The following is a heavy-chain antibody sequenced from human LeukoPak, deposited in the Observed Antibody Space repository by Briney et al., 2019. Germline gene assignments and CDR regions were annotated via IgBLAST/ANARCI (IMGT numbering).Heavy chain of an antibody. V-gene: IGHV4-34*01. Sequence: SETLSLTCAVYGGSFSGYYWSWIRQPPGKGLEWIGEINHSGSTNYNPSLKSRVTISIDTSKNQFSLKLSSVTAADTAVYYCARSKASGAFNWFEPWGQGTLVTVSS. CDR1: GGSFSGYY. CDR2: INHSGST. D-gene: IGHD3-10*01. J-gene: IGHJ5*02. CDR3: ARSKASGAFNWFEP.